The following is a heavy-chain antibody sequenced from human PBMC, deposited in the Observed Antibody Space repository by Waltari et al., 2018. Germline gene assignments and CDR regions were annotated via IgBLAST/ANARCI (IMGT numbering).Heavy chain of an antibody. J-gene: IGHJ4*02. Sequence: EVQLVESGGVVVQPGGSLRLSCAASGFTFDDYTMHWVRQAPGKGLEWVSLISWDVGSTYYADSVKGRFTISRDNSKNSLYLQMNSLRTEDTALYYCAKDSSGYDHILDYWGQGTLVTVSS. CDR1: GFTFDDYT. D-gene: IGHD5-12*01. CDR3: AKDSSGYDHILDY. CDR2: ISWDVGST. V-gene: IGHV3-43*01.